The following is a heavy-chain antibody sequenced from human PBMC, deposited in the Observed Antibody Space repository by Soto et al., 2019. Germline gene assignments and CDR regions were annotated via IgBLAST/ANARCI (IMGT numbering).Heavy chain of an antibody. CDR2: ISWNSGRI. D-gene: IGHD6-19*01. CDR3: AKHRRVYGSAWTYVDN. V-gene: IGHV3-9*01. Sequence: PGGSLRLSCAASGFTFDDYAMHWVRQGPGKGLEGGSGISWNSGRIDYADSVKGRFTISRDNAKKFLYLQMNSLRGEDTSLYYCAKHRRVYGSAWTYVDNWGQGTQVNVSS. J-gene: IGHJ4*02. CDR1: GFTFDDYA.